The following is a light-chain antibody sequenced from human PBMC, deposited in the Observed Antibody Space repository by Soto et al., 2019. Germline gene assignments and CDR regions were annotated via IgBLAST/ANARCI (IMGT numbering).Light chain of an antibody. V-gene: IGLV2-14*03. CDR2: DVS. CDR3: SSYTSSSTVV. CDR1: SSDVGGYNF. Sequence: QSALTQPASVSGSPGQSITTSCTGTSSDVGGYNFVSWYQHHPGTAPKLMIYDVSHRPSGVSNRFSGSKSGNTASLTISGLQPDDEADYYCSSYTSSSTVVFGGGTKLTVL. J-gene: IGLJ2*01.